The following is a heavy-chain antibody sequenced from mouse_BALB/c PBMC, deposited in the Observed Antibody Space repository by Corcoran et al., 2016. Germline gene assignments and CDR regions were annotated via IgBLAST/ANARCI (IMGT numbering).Heavy chain of an antibody. CDR1: GYSFTGYT. D-gene: IGHD2-1*01. J-gene: IGHJ4*01. CDR3: ARAPYGNYLYYYAMDY. V-gene: IGHV1-18*01. CDR2: INPYNGGT. Sequence: EVQLQQSGPELVKPGASVKISCKASGYSFTGYTMNWVKQSHGKNLEWIGLINPYNGGTSYNQKFKGKATLTVDKSSSTAYMELLSLTSEYSAVYYCARAPYGNYLYYYAMDYWGQGTSVTVSS.